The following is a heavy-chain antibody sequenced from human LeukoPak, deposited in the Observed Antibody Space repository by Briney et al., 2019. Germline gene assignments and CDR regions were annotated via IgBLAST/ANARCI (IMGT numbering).Heavy chain of an antibody. CDR2: IIPIFGTA. CDR3: GDSSGYYEEYYFDY. CDR1: GGTFSSYA. V-gene: IGHV1-69*13. Sequence: GASVKVSCKAAGGTFSSYAISWVRQAPGQGLEWMGGIIPIFGTANYAQKFQGRVTITADESTRTAYMELSSLRSEDTAVYYCGDSSGYYEEYYFDYWGQGTLVTVSS. D-gene: IGHD3-22*01. J-gene: IGHJ4*02.